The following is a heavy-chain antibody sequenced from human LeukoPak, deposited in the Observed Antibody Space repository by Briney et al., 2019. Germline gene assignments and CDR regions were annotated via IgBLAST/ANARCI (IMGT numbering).Heavy chain of an antibody. D-gene: IGHD3-22*01. CDR1: RFTFSSYS. CDR3: AKDLRQRAMIVVVNQPSDY. J-gene: IGHJ4*02. V-gene: IGHV3-21*04. Sequence: GGSLRLSCAASRFTFSSYSMNWVRQAPGKGLEWVSSISSSGSYIYYADSVKGRFTISRDNAKNSLYLQMNSLRAEDTAVYYCAKDLRQRAMIVVVNQPSDYWGQGTLVTVSS. CDR2: ISSSGSYI.